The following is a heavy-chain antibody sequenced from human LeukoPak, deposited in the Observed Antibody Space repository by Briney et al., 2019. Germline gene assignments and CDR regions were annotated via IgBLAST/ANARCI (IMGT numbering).Heavy chain of an antibody. CDR1: GFTFSSYA. J-gene: IGHJ4*02. Sequence: PGGSLRLSCAASGFTFSSYAMSWVRPAPGKGVEWGSAISGSGGSTYYADSVKGRFTISRDNSKNTLYLQMNSLRAEDTAVYYCAKGVQQLVRSGYFDYWGQGTLVTVSS. CDR2: ISGSGGST. D-gene: IGHD6-13*01. V-gene: IGHV3-23*01. CDR3: AKGVQQLVRSGYFDY.